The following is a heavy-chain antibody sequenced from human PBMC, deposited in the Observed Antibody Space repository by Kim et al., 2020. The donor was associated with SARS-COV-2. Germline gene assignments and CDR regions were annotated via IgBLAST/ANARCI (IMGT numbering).Heavy chain of an antibody. V-gene: IGHV3-30-3*01. CDR1: GFTFSSYA. Sequence: GGSLRLSCAASGFTFSSYAMHWVRQAPGKGLEWVAVISYDGSNKYYADSVKGRFTISRDNSKNTLYLQMNSLRAEDTAVYYCARAVGWIAAAYFDYWGQGTLVTVSS. CDR2: ISYDGSNK. D-gene: IGHD6-13*01. CDR3: ARAVGWIAAAYFDY. J-gene: IGHJ4*02.